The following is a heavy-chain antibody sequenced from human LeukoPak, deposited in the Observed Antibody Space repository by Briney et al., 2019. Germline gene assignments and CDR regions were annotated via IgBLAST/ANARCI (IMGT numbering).Heavy chain of an antibody. CDR1: GFTVSSKY. CDR2: IYSGGST. D-gene: IGHD3-16*01. CDR3: ARGTVWRLGSYGLDV. J-gene: IGHJ6*02. V-gene: IGHV3-53*01. Sequence: GGSLRLSCVASGFTVSSKYMSWVRQAPGKGLEWVSVIYSGGSTYYGESVKGRFTISRDNSKNTVYLQMNALRAEDSAVYFCARGTVWRLGSYGLDVWGQGTTVTVSS.